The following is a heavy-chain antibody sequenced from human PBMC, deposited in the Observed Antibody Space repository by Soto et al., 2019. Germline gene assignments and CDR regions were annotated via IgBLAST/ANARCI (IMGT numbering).Heavy chain of an antibody. CDR2: IMPVFPTP. CDR3: ARDKDRLQLGGNYYYILDV. J-gene: IGHJ6*02. Sequence: QVQLVQSGAEVKNPGSSVKVSCKASGGTFSTSAISWVRQAPGQGLEWVGGIMPVFPTPDYAQNCQGRVTITADESTTTAYLELTSLRADDTAVYYCARDKDRLQLGGNYYYILDVWGQGTAITVSS. CDR1: GGTFSTSA. V-gene: IGHV1-69*12. D-gene: IGHD1-1*01.